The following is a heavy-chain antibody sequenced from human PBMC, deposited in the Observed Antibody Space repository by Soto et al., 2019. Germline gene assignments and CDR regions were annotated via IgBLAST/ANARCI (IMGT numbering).Heavy chain of an antibody. Sequence: EVQLVESGGGLVQPGGSLKLSCAASGFTFSGSAMHWVRQASGKGLEWVGRIRSKANSYATAYAASVKGRFTISRDDSKNTAYLQMNRLKTEDTAVYYCTSTDWYFDLWGRGTLVTVSS. CDR3: TSTDWYFDL. V-gene: IGHV3-73*01. CDR2: IRSKANSYAT. CDR1: GFTFSGSA. J-gene: IGHJ2*01.